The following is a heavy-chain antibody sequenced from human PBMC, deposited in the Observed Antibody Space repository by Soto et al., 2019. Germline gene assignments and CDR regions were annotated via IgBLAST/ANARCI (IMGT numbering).Heavy chain of an antibody. CDR3: ARHAPRDCTNGVCSMDDYYYYMDV. Sequence: SETLSLTCTVSGVSVSSGNFYWGWIRQTPGKGLEWIGNIYYSGSTTYNPSLKSRVTISVDTSKNQFSLKLSSVTAADTAVYYCARHAPRDCTNGVCSMDDYYYYMDVWGKGTTVTVSS. J-gene: IGHJ6*03. CDR2: IYYSGST. D-gene: IGHD2-8*01. V-gene: IGHV4-39*01. CDR1: GVSVSSGNFY.